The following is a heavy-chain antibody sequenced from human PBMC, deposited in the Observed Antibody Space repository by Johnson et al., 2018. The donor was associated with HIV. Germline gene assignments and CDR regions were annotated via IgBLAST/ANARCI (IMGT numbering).Heavy chain of an antibody. CDR1: GFTFDDYA. CDR2: ISWNSGSI. J-gene: IGHJ3*02. D-gene: IGHD4-23*01. CDR3: AKASPGGAFDI. V-gene: IGHV3-9*01. Sequence: VQLVESGGGLVQPGRSLRLSCAASGFTFDDYAMHWVRQAPGKGLEWVSGISWNSGSIGYVDSVKGRFTISRDNAKNSLYLQMNSLRAEDTALYYCAKASPGGAFDIWGQGTMVTVSS.